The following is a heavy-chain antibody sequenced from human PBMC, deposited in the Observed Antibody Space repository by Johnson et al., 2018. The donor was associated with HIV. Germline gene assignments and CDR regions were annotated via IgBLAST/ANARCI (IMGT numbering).Heavy chain of an antibody. J-gene: IGHJ3*01. Sequence: MLLVESGGGLVQPGGSVRLSCAASGFTFSNYAMHWVRQAPGKGLDYVSAISTNGFLTYYANSVKGRFTISRDNSKNTLFLQMGSLRPEDMAVYYCARDAKSSTWSPDGTDAFDVWGQGTMVTVSS. CDR3: ARDAKSSTWSPDGTDAFDV. V-gene: IGHV3-64*01. D-gene: IGHD1-1*01. CDR1: GFTFSNYA. CDR2: ISTNGFLT.